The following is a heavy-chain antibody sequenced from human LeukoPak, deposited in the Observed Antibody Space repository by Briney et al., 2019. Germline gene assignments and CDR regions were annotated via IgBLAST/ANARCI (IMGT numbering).Heavy chain of an antibody. D-gene: IGHD2-2*02. V-gene: IGHV3-11*01. Sequence: GSLRLSCAASGFTFSDYYMSWIRQAPGKGLEWVSYISSSGSTIYYADSVKGRFTISRDNAKNSLYLQMNSLRAEDTAVYYCARQIGYCSSTSCYIRSWGQGTLVTVSS. J-gene: IGHJ5*02. CDR1: GFTFSDYY. CDR3: ARQIGYCSSTSCYIRS. CDR2: ISSSGSTI.